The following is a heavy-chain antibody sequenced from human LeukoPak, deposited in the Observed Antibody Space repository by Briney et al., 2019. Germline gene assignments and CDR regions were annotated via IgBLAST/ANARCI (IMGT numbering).Heavy chain of an antibody. CDR3: AMTYYYDSSGFSFDY. D-gene: IGHD3-22*01. CDR2: IIPILGIA. V-gene: IGHV1-69*04. CDR1: GGTFSSYA. Sequence: ASVKVSCKASGGTFSSYAISWVRQAPGQGLEWMGRIIPILGIASYAQKFQGRVTMTRDTSTSTVYMELSSLRSEDTAVYYCAMTYYYDSSGFSFDYWGQGTLVTVSS. J-gene: IGHJ4*02.